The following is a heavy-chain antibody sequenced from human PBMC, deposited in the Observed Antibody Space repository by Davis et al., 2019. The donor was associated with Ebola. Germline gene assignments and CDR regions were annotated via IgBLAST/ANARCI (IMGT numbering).Heavy chain of an antibody. V-gene: IGHV3-30*04. CDR3: AKDQHYYDSSGYYSDAFDI. J-gene: IGHJ3*02. CDR1: GFIFKTYT. Sequence: GESLKISCAASGFIFKTYTMHWVRQAPGKGLEWVAVISYDGSNKYYADSVKGRFTISRDNSKNTLYLQMNSLRAEDTAVYYCAKDQHYYDSSGYYSDAFDIWGQGTMVTVSS. D-gene: IGHD3-22*01. CDR2: ISYDGSNK.